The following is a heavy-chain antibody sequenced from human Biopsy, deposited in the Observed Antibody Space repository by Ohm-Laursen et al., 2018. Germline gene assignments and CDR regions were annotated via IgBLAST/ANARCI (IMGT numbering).Heavy chain of an antibody. D-gene: IGHD4-11*01. J-gene: IGHJ6*02. CDR3: ARNSGILNYGNFKYYHYYGMDV. CDR1: GDSVTKYY. V-gene: IGHV4-59*02. Sequence: SQTLSFTCTVSGDSVTKYYWSWIPQPPGKGLEWIGHIYYSVMTNYNPSLQSRVSISVDTSRNQVSLTLSPVTAADTAVYYCARNSGILNYGNFKYYHYYGMDVWGQGTTVTVSS. CDR2: IYYSVMT.